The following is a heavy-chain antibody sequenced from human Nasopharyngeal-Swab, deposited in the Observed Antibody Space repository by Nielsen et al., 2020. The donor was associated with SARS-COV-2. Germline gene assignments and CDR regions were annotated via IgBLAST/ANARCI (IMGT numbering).Heavy chain of an antibody. D-gene: IGHD3-22*01. Sequence: GESLKISCAASGFTFSDYYMSWIRQAPGKGLEWVSYISSSGSTIYYADSVKGRFTISRDNAKNSLYLQMNSLRAEDTAVYYCAISSGYYYPGFDYWGQGTLVTVSS. CDR2: ISSSGSTI. CDR3: AISSGYYYPGFDY. J-gene: IGHJ4*02. CDR1: GFTFSDYY. V-gene: IGHV3-11*01.